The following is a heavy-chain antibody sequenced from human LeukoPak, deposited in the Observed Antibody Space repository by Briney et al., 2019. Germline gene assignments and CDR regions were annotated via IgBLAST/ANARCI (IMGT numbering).Heavy chain of an antibody. CDR1: GFTFSSYW. J-gene: IGHJ3*02. CDR3: ARVRSWGVAAFDI. CDR2: IKQDGSEK. V-gene: IGHV3-7*03. Sequence: GGSLRLSCAASGFTFSSYWMSWVRQAPGKGLEWVANIKQDGSEKYYVDSVKGRFTISRDNAKNSLYLQMSSLRAEDTAVYYCARVRSWGVAAFDIWGQGTMVTVSS. D-gene: IGHD3-16*01.